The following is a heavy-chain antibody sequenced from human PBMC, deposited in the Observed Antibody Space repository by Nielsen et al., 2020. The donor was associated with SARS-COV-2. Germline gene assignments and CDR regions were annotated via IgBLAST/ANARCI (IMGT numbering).Heavy chain of an antibody. Sequence: WIRQPPGKGLEWVAVISYDGSNKYYADSVKGRFTISRDNSKNTLYLQMNSLRAEDTAVYYCAREEGYYGSGSYRNYYYYYGMDVWGQGTTVTDSS. J-gene: IGHJ6*02. V-gene: IGHV3-30-3*01. CDR3: AREEGYYGSGSYRNYYYYYGMDV. CDR2: ISYDGSNK. D-gene: IGHD3-10*01.